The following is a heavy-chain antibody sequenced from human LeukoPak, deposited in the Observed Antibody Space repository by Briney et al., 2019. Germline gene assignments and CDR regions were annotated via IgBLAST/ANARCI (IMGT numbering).Heavy chain of an antibody. V-gene: IGHV4-30-4*01. J-gene: IGHJ5*02. CDR1: GVSISSGDYY. CDR2: IYYSGST. CDR3: ARAVSGFSGGNWFDP. D-gene: IGHD1-26*01. Sequence: SQTLSLTCTVSGVSISSGDYYWSWIRQPPGKGLEWIGYIYYSGSTYYNPSLKSRVTISVDTSKNQFSLKLSSVTAADTAVYYCARAVSGFSGGNWFDPWGQGTLVTVSS.